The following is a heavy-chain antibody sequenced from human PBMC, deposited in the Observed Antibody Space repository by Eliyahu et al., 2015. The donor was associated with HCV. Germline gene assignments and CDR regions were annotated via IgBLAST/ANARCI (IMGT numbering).Heavy chain of an antibody. CDR3: SREDTTISPLNYAMDV. CDR1: GDSVXSSSGA. V-gene: IGHV6-1*01. Sequence: QVQLQQSXPGLVKSSQTLSXTXAISGDSVXSSSGAWNWIRQSPSRGLEWLGRTYYRSRWYQDFALSVQSRITINPDTSKNQISLQLNSVTPEDTAVYFCSREDTTISPLNYAMDVWGQGTTVTVS. D-gene: IGHD5-18*01. CDR2: TYYRSRWYQ. J-gene: IGHJ6*02.